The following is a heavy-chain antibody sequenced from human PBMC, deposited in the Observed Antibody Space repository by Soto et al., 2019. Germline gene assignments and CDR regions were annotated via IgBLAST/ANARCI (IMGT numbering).Heavy chain of an antibody. Sequence: QVQLVQSGAEVKKPGASVKVSCKASGYSFTTYGISWVRQAPGQGLEWMGWISDYNGNTNYEKKFQGRVTMTTDTSTRTADMELKSLRSDDTAVYYCAREGYYSGSGSYSPPRYYGMDVWGQGTTATVS. J-gene: IGHJ6*02. D-gene: IGHD3-10*01. CDR1: GYSFTTYG. CDR2: ISDYNGNT. CDR3: AREGYYSGSGSYSPPRYYGMDV. V-gene: IGHV1-18*01.